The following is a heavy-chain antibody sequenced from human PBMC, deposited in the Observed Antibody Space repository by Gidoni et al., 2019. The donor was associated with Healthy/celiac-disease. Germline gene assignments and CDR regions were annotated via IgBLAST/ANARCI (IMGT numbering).Heavy chain of an antibody. CDR1: GGSFSGYY. CDR3: ARGSGYCSSTSCYTGFDP. V-gene: IGHV4-34*12. Sequence: QVQLQQWGAGLLKPSETLSLTCAVYGGSFSGYYWSWIRQPPGKGLEWIGEIIHSGSTNYNPSLKSRVTISVDTSKNQFSLKLSSVTAADTAVYYCARGSGYCSSTSCYTGFDPWGQGTLVTVSS. CDR2: IIHSGST. J-gene: IGHJ5*02. D-gene: IGHD2-2*02.